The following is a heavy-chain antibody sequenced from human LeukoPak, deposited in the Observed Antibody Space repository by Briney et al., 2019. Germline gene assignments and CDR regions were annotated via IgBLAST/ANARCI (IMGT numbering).Heavy chain of an antibody. CDR3: ASAYCCGSGNYDY. CDR2: INSRGNT. V-gene: IGHV3-66*01. CDR1: QFNVSNSY. D-gene: IGHD3-10*01. Sequence: GGSLRLSCAASQFNVSNSYMGWVRQAPGKGLEWVSIINSRGNTEHADSVKGRFAISRSRSKNTLFLQTNSLRVEDTGVYYCASAYCCGSGNYDYWGQGTLVTVSS. J-gene: IGHJ4*02.